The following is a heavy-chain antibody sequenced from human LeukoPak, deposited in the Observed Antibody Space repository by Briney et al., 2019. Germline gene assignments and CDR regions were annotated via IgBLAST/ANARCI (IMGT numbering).Heavy chain of an antibody. CDR2: IYHSGST. Sequence: PSQTLSLTCTVSGGSISSGGYYWSWIRQPPGKGLEWIGYIYHSGSTNYNPSLKSRVTISVDTSKNQFSLKLSSVTAADTAVYYCARAPSWELLVDYYYGMDVWGQGTTVTVSS. CDR3: ARAPSWELLVDYYYGMDV. D-gene: IGHD1-26*01. J-gene: IGHJ6*02. V-gene: IGHV4-30-2*01. CDR1: GGSISSGGYY.